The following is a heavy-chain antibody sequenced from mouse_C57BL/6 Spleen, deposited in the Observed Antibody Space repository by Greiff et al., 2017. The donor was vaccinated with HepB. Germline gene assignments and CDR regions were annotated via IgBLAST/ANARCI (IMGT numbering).Heavy chain of an antibody. D-gene: IGHD2-4*01. Sequence: VQLQQSGAELVRPGASVKLSCTASGFNIKDDYMHWVKQRPEQGLEWIGWIDPENGDTEYASKFQGKATITADTSSNTAYLQLSSLTSEDTAVYYCTIWDYDPFAYWGQGTLVTVSA. CDR3: TIWDYDPFAY. V-gene: IGHV14-4*01. CDR1: GFNIKDDY. CDR2: IDPENGDT. J-gene: IGHJ3*01.